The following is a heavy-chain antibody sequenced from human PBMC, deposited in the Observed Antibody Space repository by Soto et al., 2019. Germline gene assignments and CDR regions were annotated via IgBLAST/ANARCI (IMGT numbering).Heavy chain of an antibody. CDR3: ARAIKGVPGDYGSLFYHMDV. V-gene: IGHV4-31*03. CDR1: GGSISSGGYY. D-gene: IGHD4-17*01. Sequence: QVQLQESGPGLVKPSQTLSLTCTVSGGSISSGGYYWSWIRQHPGKGLEWIGYIYYSGSTYYNPSRRSRVTISVDTSKNQFSLKLSSVTAADTAVYYCARAIKGVPGDYGSLFYHMDVWGKGTTVTVSS. J-gene: IGHJ6*03. CDR2: IYYSGST.